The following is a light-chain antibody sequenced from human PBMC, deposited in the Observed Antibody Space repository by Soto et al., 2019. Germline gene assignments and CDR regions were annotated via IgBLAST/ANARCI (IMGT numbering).Light chain of an antibody. CDR1: QDISRY. V-gene: IGKV1-33*01. Sequence: DIQMTQSPSFLSASVGDKVTITCQASQDISRYLSWHQKKPGKAPKFLIHEASNLETGVPSRFSGNGSGTDFTFIISSLQPEDIATYYCQQYDHLPYTFGQGTKLDIK. CDR3: QQYDHLPYT. J-gene: IGKJ2*01. CDR2: EAS.